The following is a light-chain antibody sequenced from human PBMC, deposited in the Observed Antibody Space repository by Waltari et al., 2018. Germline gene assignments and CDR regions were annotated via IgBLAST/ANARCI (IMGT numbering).Light chain of an antibody. CDR3: QQYYGTPLT. V-gene: IGKV4-1*01. Sequence: DSLMTQSTDSPAVSLGKRATNRSEARPSVLYSSNNKDYLAWYQQKPGQPPKLLIYWASTRESGVPDRFRGSGSETEFTLTISSLQAEDVAVYYCQQYYGTPLTFGGGTKVEVK. CDR2: WAS. CDR1: PSVLYSSNNKDY. J-gene: IGKJ4*01.